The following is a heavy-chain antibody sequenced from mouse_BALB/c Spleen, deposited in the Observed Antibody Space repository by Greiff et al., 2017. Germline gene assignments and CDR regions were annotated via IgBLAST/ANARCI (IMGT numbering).Heavy chain of an antibody. V-gene: IGHV5-17*02. CDR2: ISSGSSTI. D-gene: IGHD2-3*01. CDR3: ARGGKNDDGYYLYAMDY. Sequence: EVKLVESGGGLVQPGGSRKLSCAASGFTFSSFGMHWVRQAPEKGLEWVAYISSGSSTIYYADTVKGRFTISRDNAKNTLYLEMSSLRSEDTAMYYCARGGKNDDGYYLYAMDYWGQGTSVTVSS. CDR1: GFTFSSFG. J-gene: IGHJ4*01.